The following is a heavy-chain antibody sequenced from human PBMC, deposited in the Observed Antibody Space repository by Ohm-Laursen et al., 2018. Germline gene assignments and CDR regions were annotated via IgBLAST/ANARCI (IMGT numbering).Heavy chain of an antibody. CDR2: ISGSGGST. CDR1: GFTFSSYA. CDR3: TRNHYDSRVDAFDI. V-gene: IGHV3-23*01. Sequence: SLRLSCAAFGFTFSSYAMSWVRQAPGKGLEWVSAISGSGGSTYYADSVKGRFTISRDNSKNTLYLQMNSLRAEDTAVYYCTRNHYDSRVDAFDIWGKGTMVTVSS. D-gene: IGHD3-22*01. J-gene: IGHJ3*02.